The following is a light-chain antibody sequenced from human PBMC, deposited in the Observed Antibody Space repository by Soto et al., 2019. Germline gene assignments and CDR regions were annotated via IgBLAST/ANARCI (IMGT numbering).Light chain of an antibody. CDR2: KAS. CDR1: QSIKNW. J-gene: IGKJ3*01. V-gene: IGKV1-5*03. CDR3: QQYNSYSHFT. Sequence: DIQMTQSPSTLSASVGDRVTITCRASQSIKNWLAWYQQKPGEAPKLLIYKASTLESGVPSKFSGSGSGTEFTLTISCLQPDDVATYYCQQYNSYSHFTLGPGTKVDLK.